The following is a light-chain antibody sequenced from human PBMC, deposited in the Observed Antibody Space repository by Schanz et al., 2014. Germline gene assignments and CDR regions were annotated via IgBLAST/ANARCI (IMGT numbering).Light chain of an antibody. CDR1: QGIGTW. CDR3: QQSYSTPYT. J-gene: IGKJ2*01. Sequence: DIRMTQSPSSVSASIGDRVTITCRASQGIGTWIAWYQQKPGKAPKLLIYAASTLQSGVPSRFSGSGSGTDFTLTISSLQPEDFATYFCQQSYSTPYTFGQGTKLEIK. V-gene: IGKV1-12*02. CDR2: AAS.